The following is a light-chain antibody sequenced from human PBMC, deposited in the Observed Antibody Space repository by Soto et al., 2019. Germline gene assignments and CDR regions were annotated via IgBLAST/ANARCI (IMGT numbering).Light chain of an antibody. Sequence: DIQMTQSPSSLSASVGDRVTITCQASQDISNYLNWYQQKPGKAPKLLIYAASSLQSGVPSRFSGSGSGTDFTLTISSLQPEDFATYYCQPYNSFSGTFGPGTKVDIK. V-gene: IGKV1-39*01. CDR3: QPYNSFSGT. CDR2: AAS. J-gene: IGKJ1*01. CDR1: QDISNY.